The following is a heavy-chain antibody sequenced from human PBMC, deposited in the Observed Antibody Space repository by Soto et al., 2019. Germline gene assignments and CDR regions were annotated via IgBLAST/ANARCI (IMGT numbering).Heavy chain of an antibody. V-gene: IGHV4-30-2*01. J-gene: IGHJ5*02. CDR3: ARLPGS. CDR2: MYHSGST. D-gene: IGHD2-2*01. Sequence: PPDTLSPTCAVSGGSIRSGGYSWSWIRQPAGKGLEWIGYMYHSGSTYDNPSRKSRVTLPIDRSQTQFSLKMSSVTDADKDVYYRARLPGSWCQGMLVTVSS. CDR1: GGSIRSGGYS.